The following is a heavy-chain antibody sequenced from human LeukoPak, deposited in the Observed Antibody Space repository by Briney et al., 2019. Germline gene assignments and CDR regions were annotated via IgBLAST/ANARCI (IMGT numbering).Heavy chain of an antibody. CDR3: ARRANTWFDP. CDR1: GGSISSYY. Sequence: SETLSLTCTVSGGSISSYYWSWIRQPPGKGLEWIGYIYYSGSTYYNPSLKSRVTISVDTSKNQFSLKLSSVTAADTAVYYCARRANTWFDPWGQGTLVTVSS. CDR2: IYYSGST. J-gene: IGHJ5*02. V-gene: IGHV4-59*04. D-gene: IGHD2/OR15-2a*01.